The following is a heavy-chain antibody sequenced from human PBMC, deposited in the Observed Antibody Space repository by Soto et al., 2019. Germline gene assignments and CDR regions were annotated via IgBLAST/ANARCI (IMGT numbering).Heavy chain of an antibody. CDR2: ISGSGGST. D-gene: IGHD2-8*01. CDR1: GFTFSSYA. V-gene: IGHV3-23*01. CDR3: AKNGETYYYYYYYMDV. Sequence: PGGSLRLSCAASGFTFSSYAMSCVRQAPGKGLEWVSAISGSGGSTYYADSVKGRFTISRDNSKNTLYLQMNSLRAEDTAVYYCAKNGETYYYYYYYMDVWGKGTTVNV. J-gene: IGHJ6*03.